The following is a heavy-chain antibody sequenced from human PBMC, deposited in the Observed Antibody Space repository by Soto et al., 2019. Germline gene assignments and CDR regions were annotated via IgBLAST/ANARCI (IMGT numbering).Heavy chain of an antibody. J-gene: IGHJ5*01. CDR2: ISESSSST. CDR3: AKKPDGFDS. V-gene: IGHV3-23*01. CDR1: GLTFSRHA. Sequence: EVQLLESGGGLVQPGGSLRLSCAASGLTFSRHAMAWVRQAPGKGLEWLSSISESSSSTYYADSVKGRFTISKDNSKNMLYLQMNMMRAEDTAVYYCAKKPDGFDSWGQGTLVTVSA.